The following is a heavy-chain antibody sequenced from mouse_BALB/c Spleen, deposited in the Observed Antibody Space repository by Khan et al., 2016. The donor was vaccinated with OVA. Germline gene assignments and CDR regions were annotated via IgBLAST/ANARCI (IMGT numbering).Heavy chain of an antibody. CDR1: GFSLTTYG. CDR2: IWAGGST. D-gene: IGHD1-1*01. J-gene: IGHJ3*01. Sequence: QVQLKESGPGLVAPSQSLSITCTVSGFSLTTYGVHWVRQPPGKGLEWLGVIWAGGSTNYNSALLSRLSISKDNSKRQAFLKMNNLQTDDTAMYYCARAYYYGAWFAYWGQGTLVTVAA. CDR3: ARAYYYGAWFAY. V-gene: IGHV2-9*02.